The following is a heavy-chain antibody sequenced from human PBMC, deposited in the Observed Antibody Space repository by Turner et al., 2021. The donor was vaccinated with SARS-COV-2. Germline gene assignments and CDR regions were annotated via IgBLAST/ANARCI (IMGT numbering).Heavy chain of an antibody. CDR1: GYTFTSYD. CDR2: MNPNSGIT. CDR3: ARAAQLTVWFDP. J-gene: IGHJ5*02. D-gene: IGHD3-9*01. Sequence: VQLVQSGAEVRKLGASVKCTCKASGYTFTSYDINCVRKATGQVLEWLGWMNPNSGITGYAQKCQCRVTMTRNTSISTAYMELSSLRSEDTAVYYCARAAQLTVWFDPLGQGTLVTVSS. V-gene: IGHV1-8*01.